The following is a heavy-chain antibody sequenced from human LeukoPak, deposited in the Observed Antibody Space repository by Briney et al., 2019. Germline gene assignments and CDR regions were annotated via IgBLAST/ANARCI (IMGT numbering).Heavy chain of an antibody. CDR2: IYSGGST. CDR3: ASDTYSYDSSAYGQFDY. V-gene: IGHV3-53*01. Sequence: GGSLRLSCAASGFTVSSNYMSWVRQAPGKGLEWVSVIYSGGSTYYADSVKGRFTISRNSFKNTLYLQMNSLRAEDTAVYYCASDTYSYDSSAYGQFDYWGQGTLVTVSS. J-gene: IGHJ4*02. D-gene: IGHD3-22*01. CDR1: GFTVSSNY.